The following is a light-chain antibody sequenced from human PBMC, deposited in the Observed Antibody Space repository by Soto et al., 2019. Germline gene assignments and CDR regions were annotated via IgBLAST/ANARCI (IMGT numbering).Light chain of an antibody. V-gene: IGLV1-44*01. CDR3: AAWDDTLNGVL. CDR2: SND. Sequence: QSVLTQPPSVSGTPGQRVTISCSGSSYNIGSNLLNWYQQVPGTAPKLLIYSNDQRPSGVPDRFSGSKSGTSASLAISGLQSEDEADYYCAAWDDTLNGVLFGGGTKLTVL. J-gene: IGLJ2*01. CDR1: SYNIGSNL.